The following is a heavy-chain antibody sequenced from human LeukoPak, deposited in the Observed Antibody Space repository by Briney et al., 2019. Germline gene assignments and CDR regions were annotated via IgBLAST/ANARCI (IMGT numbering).Heavy chain of an antibody. CDR2: ISAYNGST. V-gene: IGHV1-18*01. D-gene: IGHD3-10*01. Sequence: ASVKVSCKASGYTFTSYGISWVRQAPGQGLEWMGWISAYNGSTNYAQKLQGKVTMTTDTSTSTAYMELRSLRSDDTAVYYCARGPDYYGSGSYLPLDYWGQGTLVTVSS. CDR3: ARGPDYYGSGSYLPLDY. J-gene: IGHJ4*02. CDR1: GYTFTSYG.